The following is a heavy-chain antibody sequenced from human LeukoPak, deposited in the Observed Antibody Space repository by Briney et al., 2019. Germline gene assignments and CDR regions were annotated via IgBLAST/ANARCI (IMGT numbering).Heavy chain of an antibody. V-gene: IGHV3-21*01. Sequence: GGSLRLSCAASGFTVSSNYMSWVRQAPGKGLEWVSSISSSSSYIYYADSVKGRFTISRDNAKNSLYLQMNSLRAEDTAVYYCARKIRLGALAGDAFDIWGQGTMVTVSS. J-gene: IGHJ3*02. CDR1: GFTVSSNY. CDR3: ARKIRLGALAGDAFDI. D-gene: IGHD3-16*01. CDR2: ISSSSSYI.